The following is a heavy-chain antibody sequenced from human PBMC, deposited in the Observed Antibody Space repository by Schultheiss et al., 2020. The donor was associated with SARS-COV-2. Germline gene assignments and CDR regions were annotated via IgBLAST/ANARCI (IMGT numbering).Heavy chain of an antibody. D-gene: IGHD6-13*01. CDR3: ARTIAAAGYYYYYYMDV. J-gene: IGHJ6*03. V-gene: IGHV4-59*08. CDR2: IYYSGST. CDR1: GGSISSYY. Sequence: SETLSLTCTVSGGSISSYYWSWIRQPPGKGLEWIGYIYYSGSTNYNPSLKSRVTMSVDTSKNQFSLKLSSVTAADTAVYYCARTIAAAGYYYYYYMDVWGKGTTVTVSS.